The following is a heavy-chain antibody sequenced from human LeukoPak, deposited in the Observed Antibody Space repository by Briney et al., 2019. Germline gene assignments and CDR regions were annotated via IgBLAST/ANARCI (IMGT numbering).Heavy chain of an antibody. CDR2: IYYSGST. Sequence: PSETLSLTCTVSGGSISSSSYYWGWIRQPPGKGLEWIGSIYYSGSTYYNPSLKSRVTISVDTSKNQFSLKLSSVTAADTAVYYCARDPTGYANAFDIWGQGTMVTVSS. V-gene: IGHV4-39*07. CDR1: GGSISSSSYY. J-gene: IGHJ3*02. D-gene: IGHD2-8*01. CDR3: ARDPTGYANAFDI.